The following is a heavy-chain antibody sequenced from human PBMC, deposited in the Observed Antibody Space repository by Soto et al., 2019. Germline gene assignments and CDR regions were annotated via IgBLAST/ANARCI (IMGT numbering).Heavy chain of an antibody. CDR1: GFTFSSND. CDR2: IWTSGST. CDR3: ATRPLLRGAP. V-gene: IGHV3-53*01. J-gene: IGHJ3*01. Sequence: EVQLVESGGGLIQPGGSLRLSCEASGFTFSSNDMKWVRQAPGKGLEWVSLIWTSGSTAYADSVKGRFTISRDNSKSALYLHMSSLRAEDTAVYYCATRPLLRGAPWGQGTMVTVSS. D-gene: IGHD3-16*01.